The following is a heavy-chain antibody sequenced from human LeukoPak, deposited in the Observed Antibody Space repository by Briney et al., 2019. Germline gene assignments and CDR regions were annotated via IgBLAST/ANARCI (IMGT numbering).Heavy chain of an antibody. CDR3: ARLDRSSPSLGGLDY. CDR1: GYSFTSYW. CDR2: IYPGDSDT. Sequence: GESLKISCKGSGYSFTSYWIGWVRQMPGKGLEWMGIIYPGDSDTRYSPFFQGQVTISADKSISTAYLQWSSLKASDTAMYYCARLDRSSPSLGGLDYWGQGTLVTVSS. D-gene: IGHD6-6*01. J-gene: IGHJ4*02. V-gene: IGHV5-51*01.